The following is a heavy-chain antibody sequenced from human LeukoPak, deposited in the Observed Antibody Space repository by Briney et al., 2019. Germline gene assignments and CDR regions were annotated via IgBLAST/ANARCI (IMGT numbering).Heavy chain of an antibody. D-gene: IGHD3-22*01. V-gene: IGHV3-23*01. CDR2: ISGSGGST. CDR3: AKDPEDYYDSSGNDY. Sequence: GGCLRLSCAASGFTFSSYAMSWVRQAPGKGLEWVSAISGSGGSTYYADSVKGRFTISRDNSKNTLYLQMNSLRAEDTAVYYCAKDPEDYYDSSGNDYWGQGTLVTVSS. J-gene: IGHJ4*02. CDR1: GFTFSSYA.